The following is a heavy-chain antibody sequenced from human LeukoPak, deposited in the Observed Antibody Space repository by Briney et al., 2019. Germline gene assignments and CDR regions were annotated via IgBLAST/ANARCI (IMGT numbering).Heavy chain of an antibody. J-gene: IGHJ5*02. CDR1: GGSISNYY. V-gene: IGHV4-59*01. CDR3: ARQSTYYYDSSDLNWFDP. CDR2: IYYSGST. Sequence: SETLSLTCTVSGGSISNYYWSWIRQPPGKGLEWIGYIYYSGSTNYNPSLKSRVTISVDTSKNQFSLKLSSVTAADTAVYYCARQSTYYYDSSDLNWFDPWGQGTLVTVSS. D-gene: IGHD3-22*01.